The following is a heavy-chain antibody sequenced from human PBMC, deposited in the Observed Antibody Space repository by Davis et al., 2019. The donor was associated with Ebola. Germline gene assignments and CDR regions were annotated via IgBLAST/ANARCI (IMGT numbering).Heavy chain of an antibody. Sequence: GESLKISCKGSGYSFTSYWISWVRQMPGKGLEWMGRIDPSDSYTNYSPSFQGHVTISADKSISTAYLQWSSLKASDTAMYYCAAWYRGYFDYWGQGTLVTVSS. CDR1: GYSFTSYW. V-gene: IGHV5-10-1*01. J-gene: IGHJ4*02. CDR2: IDPSDSYT. CDR3: AAWYRGYFDY. D-gene: IGHD2-15*01.